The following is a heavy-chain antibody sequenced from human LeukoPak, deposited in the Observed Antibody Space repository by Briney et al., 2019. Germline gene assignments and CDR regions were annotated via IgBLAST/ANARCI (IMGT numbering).Heavy chain of an antibody. CDR1: GFTFSSYW. CDR3: ARSFRSSGSENFDY. V-gene: IGHV3-74*01. CDR2: INSDGSST. J-gene: IGHJ4*02. Sequence: GGALRLSCTASGFTFSSYWMHWVRRAPGKGLVWVSRINSDGSSTSYADSVKGRFTISRDNAKNTLYLQMNSVRVEHTAVYYCARSFRSSGSENFDYWGQGTLVTVSS. D-gene: IGHD3-10*01.